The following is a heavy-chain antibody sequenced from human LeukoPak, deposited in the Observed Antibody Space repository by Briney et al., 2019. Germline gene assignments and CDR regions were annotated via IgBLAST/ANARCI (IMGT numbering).Heavy chain of an antibody. D-gene: IGHD3-22*01. V-gene: IGHV3-48*03. J-gene: IGHJ6*03. CDR2: ISSSASTM. Sequence: PGGSLRLSCAASGFTFSSSEMQWVRQAPGKGLQWVSYISSSASTMFYADSVKGRFTISRDNAKNSLYLQMNSLRAEDAALYYCATYYDEPMGFYYMDVWGKGTTVTVSS. CDR1: GFTFSSSE. CDR3: ATYYDEPMGFYYMDV.